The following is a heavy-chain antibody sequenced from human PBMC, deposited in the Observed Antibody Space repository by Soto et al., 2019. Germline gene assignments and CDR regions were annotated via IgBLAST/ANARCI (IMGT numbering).Heavy chain of an antibody. CDR2: MRGSGGRT. J-gene: IGHJ4*02. V-gene: IGHV3-23*01. D-gene: IGHD6-19*01. CDR1: GFTFTSYA. CDR3: SEDRYSSGWRGGFDY. Sequence: EVQLLASGGGLVQPGGSLRLSCAASGFTFTSYAMSWLRQAPGNGLEWVSAMRGSGGRTNYADSVKGRFTISRASSKYTLYLEMNSQKDEDTAVYYCSEDRYSSGWRGGFDYCSQGTLVTVSS.